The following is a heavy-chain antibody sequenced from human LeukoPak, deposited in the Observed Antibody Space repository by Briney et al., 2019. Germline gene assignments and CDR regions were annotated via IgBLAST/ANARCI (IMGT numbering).Heavy chain of an antibody. V-gene: IGHV3-9*01. CDR3: AKDFSGALYGPLDY. Sequence: GGSLRLSCAASGFTFDDYAMHWVRQAPGKGLEWVSGISWNSGSIGYADSVKGRFTISRDNAKNSLYLQMNSLRAEDTALYYCAKDFSGALYGPLDYWGRGTLVTVSS. CDR1: GFTFDDYA. D-gene: IGHD3-3*01. J-gene: IGHJ4*02. CDR2: ISWNSGSI.